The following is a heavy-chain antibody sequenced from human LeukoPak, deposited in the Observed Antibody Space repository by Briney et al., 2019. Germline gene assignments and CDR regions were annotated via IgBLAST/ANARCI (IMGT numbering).Heavy chain of an antibody. V-gene: IGHV1-46*01. J-gene: IGHJ3*02. CDR2: INPSGGST. D-gene: IGHD3-16*02. CDR3: AREIRLGELSGDAFDI. CDR1: GYTFTSYY. Sequence: GASVKVSCKASGYTFTSYYMHWVRQAPGQGLEWMGIINPSGGSTSYAQKFQGRVTMTRDMSTSTVYLELSSLRSEDTAVYYCAREIRLGELSGDAFDIWGQGTMVTVSS.